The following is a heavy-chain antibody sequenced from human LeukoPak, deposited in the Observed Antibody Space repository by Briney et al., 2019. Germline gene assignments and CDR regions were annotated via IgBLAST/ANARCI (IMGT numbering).Heavy chain of an antibody. CDR2: PYDSGSS. V-gene: IGHV4-59*01. CDR3: ARGWASSWYYFDF. CDR1: GGSMRNYY. Sequence: PSETLSLTCAVSGGSMRNYYWSWIRQPPGKGLEWIGYPYDSGSSSYNPSLRSRVSISIDTSKNQFSLNLSSVTAADTAVYYCARGWASSWYYFDFWGQGTLVTVSS. J-gene: IGHJ4*02. D-gene: IGHD2-2*01.